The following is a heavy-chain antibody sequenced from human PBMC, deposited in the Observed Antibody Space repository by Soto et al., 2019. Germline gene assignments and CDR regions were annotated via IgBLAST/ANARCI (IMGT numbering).Heavy chain of an antibody. Sequence: QVQLVQSGAEVKKPGASVKVSCKASGYTFTGYYMHWVRQAPGQGLEWLGWINPNSGGTNYAQKFQGWVTMTRDTSISTAYMELSRLRSDDTAVYYCARAGYRSGWYDQDFEIDYWGQGTLVTVSS. J-gene: IGHJ4*02. D-gene: IGHD6-19*01. CDR1: GYTFTGYY. CDR3: ARAGYRSGWYDQDFEIDY. V-gene: IGHV1-2*04. CDR2: INPNSGGT.